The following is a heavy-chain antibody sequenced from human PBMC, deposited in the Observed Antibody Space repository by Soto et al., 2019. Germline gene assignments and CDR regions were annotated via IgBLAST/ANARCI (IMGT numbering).Heavy chain of an antibody. D-gene: IGHD2-2*01. V-gene: IGHV4-59*01. CDR3: ARGLRRQLLNWFDP. CDR2: IYYIGST. J-gene: IGHJ5*02. CDR1: GGSISSYY. Sequence: SETLSLTCTVSGGSISSYYWSWIRQPPGKGLEWIGYIYYIGSTNYNPSLKSRVTISVDTSKDQFSLKLSSVTAADTAVYYCARGLRRQLLNWFDPWGQGTLVTVSS.